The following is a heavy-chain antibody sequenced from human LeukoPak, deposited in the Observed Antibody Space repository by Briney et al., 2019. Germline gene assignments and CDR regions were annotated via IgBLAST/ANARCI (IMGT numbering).Heavy chain of an antibody. CDR3: ARDYSRDYYGSGASGFDP. J-gene: IGHJ5*02. D-gene: IGHD3-10*01. CDR1: GFTFSSYS. CDR2: ISSSSSYI. Sequence: GGSLRLSCAASGFTFSSYSMNWVRQAPGKGLEWVSSISSSSSYIYYADSVKGRFTISRDNAKNSLYLQMNGLRAEDTAVYYCARDYSRDYYGSGASGFDPWGQGTLVTVSS. V-gene: IGHV3-21*01.